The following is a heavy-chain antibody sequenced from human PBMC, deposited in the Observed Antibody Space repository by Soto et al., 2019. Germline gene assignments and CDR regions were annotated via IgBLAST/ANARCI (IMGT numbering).Heavy chain of an antibody. CDR3: AKDRGLVRSFYFND. V-gene: IGHV3-9*01. Sequence: EVQLVESGAGLVQPGRSLRLSCAASGFTFDDYAMHWVRQAPGKGLEWVSGNSWNSGSTDYADAVKGRFTISRDNAKNSLYLQMNSLRSEDTALYYCAKDRGLVRSFYFNDWCQGTLVTVSS. CDR1: GFTFDDYA. D-gene: IGHD6-19*01. CDR2: NSWNSGST. J-gene: IGHJ4*02.